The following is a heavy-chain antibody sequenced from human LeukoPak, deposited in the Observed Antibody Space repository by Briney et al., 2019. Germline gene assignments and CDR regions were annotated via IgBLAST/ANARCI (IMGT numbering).Heavy chain of an antibody. CDR3: ARAAYSSTWYSRYFDL. V-gene: IGHV3-53*01. J-gene: IGHJ2*01. D-gene: IGHD6-13*01. CDR2: IYSDGST. Sequence: GGSLRLSCAASGFTVSGYYMSWVRQAPGKGLEWVSTIYSDGSTYYADSVKGRFTISRENAKNSLYLQMNSLRAGDTAVYYCARAAYSSTWYSRYFDLWGRGTLVTVSS. CDR1: GFTVSGYY.